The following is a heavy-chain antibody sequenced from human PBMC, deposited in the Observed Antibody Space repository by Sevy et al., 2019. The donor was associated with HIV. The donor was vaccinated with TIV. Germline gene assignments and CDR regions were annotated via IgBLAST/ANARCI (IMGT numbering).Heavy chain of an antibody. D-gene: IGHD3-3*01. Sequence: SETLSLTCAVSGGSISSSNWWSWVRQPPGKGLEWIGEIYRSGSTNYNPSLKSRVTISVDKSKNQFSLKLSSVTAADTAVYYCARVDITIFGVVTLSRKMEVWGKGTTVTVSS. CDR1: GGSISSSNW. V-gene: IGHV4-4*02. CDR2: IYRSGST. J-gene: IGHJ6*04. CDR3: ARVDITIFGVVTLSRKMEV.